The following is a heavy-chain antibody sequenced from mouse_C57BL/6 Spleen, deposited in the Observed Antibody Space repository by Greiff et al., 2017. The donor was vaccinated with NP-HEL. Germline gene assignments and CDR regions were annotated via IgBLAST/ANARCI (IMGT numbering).Heavy chain of an antibody. CDR1: GFTFSDYG. D-gene: IGHD1-1*01. CDR2: ISSGSSTI. V-gene: IGHV5-17*01. CDR3: ARRGSSSYYYAMDY. Sequence: EVKLMESGGGLVKPGGSLKLSCAASGFTFSDYGMHWVRQAPEKGLEWVAYISSGSSTIYYADTVKGRFTISSDNAKNTLFLQMTSLRSEDTAMYYCARRGSSSYYYAMDYWGQGTSVTVSS. J-gene: IGHJ4*01.